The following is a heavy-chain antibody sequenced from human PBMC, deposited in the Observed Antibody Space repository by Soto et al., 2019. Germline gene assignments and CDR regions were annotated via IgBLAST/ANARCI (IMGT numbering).Heavy chain of an antibody. Sequence: GGSLILSCAASGFTFSSYGMHWVRLAPGKGRGWVAVISYDGSNGVSAESVKGRFTISRDNSKNTLYLQMTSLRAEDTAVYYCARDPRTASASAMDVWGQGNKVTVYS. CDR2: ISYDGSNG. D-gene: IGHD6-25*01. CDR1: GFTFSSYG. J-gene: IGHJ6*02. V-gene: IGHV3-30*03. CDR3: ARDPRTASASAMDV.